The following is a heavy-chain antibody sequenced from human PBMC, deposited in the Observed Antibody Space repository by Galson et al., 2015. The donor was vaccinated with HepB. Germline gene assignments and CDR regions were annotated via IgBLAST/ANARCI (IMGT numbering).Heavy chain of an antibody. J-gene: IGHJ6*02. Sequence: SLRLSCAASGFTFDDYTMHWVRQTPEKGLEWVSVITWDGGATYYADSVKGRFTISRDNTKNSLYLQMNSLRSEDTALYYCVKDMELSGPGYCRGGSCYSSYFFGMDVWGQGTTVTVSS. CDR2: ITWDGGAT. CDR3: VKDMELSGPGYCRGGSCYSSYFFGMDV. D-gene: IGHD2-15*01. CDR1: GFTFDDYT. V-gene: IGHV3-43*01.